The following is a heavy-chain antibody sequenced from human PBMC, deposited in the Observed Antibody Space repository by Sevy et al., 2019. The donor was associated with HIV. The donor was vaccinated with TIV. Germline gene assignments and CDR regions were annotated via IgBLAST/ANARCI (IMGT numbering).Heavy chain of an antibody. J-gene: IGHJ4*02. CDR2: IIPIFGTA. Sequence: ASVKVSCKASGGTFSSYAISWVRQAPGQGLEWMGGIIPIFGTANYAQKFQGRVTITADESRSTAYMELSSLRSEDTAVYYCARGSPVCDDYTRSPFDYWGQGTLVTVSS. CDR1: GGTFSSYA. CDR3: ARGSPVCDDYTRSPFDY. V-gene: IGHV1-69*13. D-gene: IGHD4-4*01.